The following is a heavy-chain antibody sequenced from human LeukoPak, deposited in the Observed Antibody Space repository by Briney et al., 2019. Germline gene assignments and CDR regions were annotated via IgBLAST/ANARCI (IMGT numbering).Heavy chain of an antibody. Sequence: ASVKVSCKASGYTFASYDINWVRQATGQGLEWMGWMNPNCGNTGYTQKFQGRVTMTRNTSISTAYMELSSLRSEDTAVYYCARGKYCSGGSCYSRGNWFDPWGQGTLVTVSS. J-gene: IGHJ5*02. CDR3: ARGKYCSGGSCYSRGNWFDP. CDR1: GYTFASYD. V-gene: IGHV1-8*01. D-gene: IGHD2-15*01. CDR2: MNPNCGNT.